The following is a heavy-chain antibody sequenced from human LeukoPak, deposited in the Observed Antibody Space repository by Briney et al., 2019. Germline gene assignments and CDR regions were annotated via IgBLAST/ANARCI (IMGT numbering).Heavy chain of an antibody. J-gene: IGHJ2*01. CDR1: GFTFSSYA. CDR3: ATSPATGNIYFDL. Sequence: GGSLRLSCAASGFTFSSYAMSWVRQAPGKGLEWVSAISGSGGSTYYADSVKGRFTISRDNPKNTLYLQMNSLRAEDTAVYYCATSPATGNIYFDLGGRGTLVTVST. D-gene: IGHD6-13*01. V-gene: IGHV3-23*01. CDR2: ISGSGGST.